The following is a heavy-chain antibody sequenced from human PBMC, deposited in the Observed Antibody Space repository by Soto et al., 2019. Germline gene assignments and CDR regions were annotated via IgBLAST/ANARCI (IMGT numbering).Heavy chain of an antibody. D-gene: IGHD3-22*01. J-gene: IGHJ4*02. Sequence: GGSLRLSCAASGFTFSSYSMNWVRQAPGKGLEWVSSISSSSSCIYYADSVKGRFTISRDNAKNSLYLQMNSLRAEDTAVYYCARVHYYDSSGYPDYWGQGTLVTVSS. V-gene: IGHV3-21*01. CDR1: GFTFSSYS. CDR3: ARVHYYDSSGYPDY. CDR2: ISSSSSCI.